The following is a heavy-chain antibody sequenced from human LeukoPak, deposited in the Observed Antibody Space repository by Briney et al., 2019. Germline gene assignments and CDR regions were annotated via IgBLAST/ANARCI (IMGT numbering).Heavy chain of an antibody. CDR3: ARDAPQVPAAGVLAS. Sequence: PGGSLRLSCAASGFTVSDNYMSWVRQAPGKGLEWVSVMYSRGDTYYADSVKGRFTFSRDISKNTLYLQMNGLRTEDTAMYYCARDAPQVPAAGVLASWGQGTLVTDSS. CDR2: MYSRGDT. CDR1: GFTVSDNY. D-gene: IGHD6-13*01. J-gene: IGHJ5*02. V-gene: IGHV3-53*01.